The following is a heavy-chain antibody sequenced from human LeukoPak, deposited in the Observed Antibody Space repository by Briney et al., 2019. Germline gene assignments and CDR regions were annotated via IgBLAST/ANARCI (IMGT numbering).Heavy chain of an antibody. CDR3: ARLNAIFGVVIIRSWFDP. J-gene: IGHJ5*02. Sequence: KYGESLKISCKGSGHRFTSYWIGWVRQMPGKGLEWMGFIYPGDSDTRYSPSFQGQVTISADKSMSTAYLQWSSLKASDTAMYYCARLNAIFGVVIIRSWFDPWGQGTLVTVSS. V-gene: IGHV5-51*01. D-gene: IGHD3-3*01. CDR2: IYPGDSDT. CDR1: GHRFTSYW.